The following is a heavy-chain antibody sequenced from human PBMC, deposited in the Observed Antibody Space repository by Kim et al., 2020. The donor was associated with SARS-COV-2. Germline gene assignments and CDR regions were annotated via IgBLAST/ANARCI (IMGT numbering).Heavy chain of an antibody. D-gene: IGHD6-13*01. V-gene: IGHV3-11*03. J-gene: IGHJ4*02. CDR3: ARIPGGSGSWYYFDH. Sequence: ADSVKGRFTISTDNATNSLYLQVTSLRTEDTALYYCARIPGGSGSWYYFDHWGQGTLVTVSS.